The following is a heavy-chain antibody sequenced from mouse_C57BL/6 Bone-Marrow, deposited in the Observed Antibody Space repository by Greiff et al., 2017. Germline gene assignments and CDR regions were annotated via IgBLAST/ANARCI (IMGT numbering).Heavy chain of an antibody. D-gene: IGHD2-2*01. CDR3: ARDGLRRDAWVAY. V-gene: IGHV1-72*01. J-gene: IGHJ3*01. CDR2: IAPNSGGT. CDR1: GYTFTSYW. Sequence: QVQLQQPGAELVKPGASVKLSCKASGYTFTSYWMHWVKQRPGRGLEWIGRIAPNSGGTKYNEQFKSKATLTVDKPSSTAYMQLSSLTSEESAVYDCARDGLRRDAWVAYWGQGTLVTVSA.